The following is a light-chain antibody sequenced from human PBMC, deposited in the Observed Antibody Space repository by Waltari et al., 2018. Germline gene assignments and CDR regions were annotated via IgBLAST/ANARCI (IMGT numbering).Light chain of an antibody. J-gene: IGLJ3*02. V-gene: IGLV8-61*01. CDR2: KIN. Sequence: QTVVTQEPSLSVSPGGTVTLTCALRSGPVSTTSYATWYQQPPGQAPRTLVYKINNRSSGVPDRFSGSILGNKVALTITGAQADDESDYYCALYMGSGIWVFGGGTKLTVL. CDR1: SGPVSTTSY. CDR3: ALYMGSGIWV.